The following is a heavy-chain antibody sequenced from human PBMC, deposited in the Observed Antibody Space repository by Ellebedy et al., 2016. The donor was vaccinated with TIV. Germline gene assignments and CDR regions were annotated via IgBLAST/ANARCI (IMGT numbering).Heavy chain of an antibody. CDR3: ARPDSSLGIEV. D-gene: IGHD3-22*01. V-gene: IGHV5-51*01. J-gene: IGHJ3*01. CDR1: GHRFTSHW. Sequence: GESLKISCKESGHRFTSHWIGWVRQVPGKGLEWMGRIFPGDSDTRYSPSFQGPVTMSVDRATSTAYLQWSSLKASDTAIYYCARPDSSLGIEVWGQGTMVTVSS. CDR2: IFPGDSDT.